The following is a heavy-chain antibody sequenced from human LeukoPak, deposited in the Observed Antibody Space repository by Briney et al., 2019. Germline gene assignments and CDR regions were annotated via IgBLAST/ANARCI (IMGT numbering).Heavy chain of an antibody. V-gene: IGHV4-34*01. CDR1: GGSFSGYY. J-gene: IGHJ5*02. CDR3: ARHRTYYYGSGIRKMGFDH. CDR2: INHSGST. Sequence: PSETLSLTCAVYGGSFSGYYWSWIRQPPGKGLEWIGEINHSGSTNYNPSLTSRVTISVDTSKNQFSLKLSSVTAADTAVYYCARHRTYYYGSGIRKMGFDHWGQGTLVTVSS. D-gene: IGHD3-10*01.